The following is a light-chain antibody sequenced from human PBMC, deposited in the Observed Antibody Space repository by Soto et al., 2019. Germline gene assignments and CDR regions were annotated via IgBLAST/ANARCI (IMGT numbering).Light chain of an antibody. Sequence: DIQMYQSPSTLSASIGERVTITCRASQSINSWLAWYQQKPGKAPRLLIYDASSLDSVIPSRFSGSGSGTEFTLAISSLQPEDFTTYCCQQYNSYRTFGEGTKVDIK. J-gene: IGKJ4*02. CDR3: QQYNSYRT. V-gene: IGKV1-5*01. CDR1: QSINSW. CDR2: DAS.